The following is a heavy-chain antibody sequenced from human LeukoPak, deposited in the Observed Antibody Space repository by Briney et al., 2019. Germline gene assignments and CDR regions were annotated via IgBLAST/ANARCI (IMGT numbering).Heavy chain of an antibody. J-gene: IGHJ4*02. CDR1: GFTFSTYA. Sequence: GGSLRLSCAASGFTFSTYAMSWVRQAPGKGLEWVSAISGSGGSTYYVDSVKGRFTISRDNSKNTLYLQMNSLRAEDTAVYYCAKGSCSSTGCYRFDFWGQGTLVTVSS. CDR3: AKGSCSSTGCYRFDF. D-gene: IGHD2-2*02. CDR2: ISGSGGST. V-gene: IGHV3-23*01.